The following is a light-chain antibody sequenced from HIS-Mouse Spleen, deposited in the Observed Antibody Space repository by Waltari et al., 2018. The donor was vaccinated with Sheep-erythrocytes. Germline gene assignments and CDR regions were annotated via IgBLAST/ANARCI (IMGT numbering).Light chain of an antibody. V-gene: IGLV1-47*01. CDR2: RNN. CDR3: AAWDDSLSGNWV. Sequence: GQRVTISCSGSSSNIGSNYVYWYQQLPGTAPKLLIYRNNQRPSGVPDRFSGSKSGTSASLTSSRLRSEDEADYYCAAWDDSLSGNWVFGGGTKLTVL. CDR1: SSNIGSNY. J-gene: IGLJ3*02.